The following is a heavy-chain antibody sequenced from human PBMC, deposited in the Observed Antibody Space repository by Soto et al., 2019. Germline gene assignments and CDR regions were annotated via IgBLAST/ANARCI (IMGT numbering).Heavy chain of an antibody. CDR2: IIPIFGTA. CDR1: GGTFSSYA. CDR3: ARDKGGGRDGYNVFDY. J-gene: IGHJ4*02. Sequence: QVQLVQSGAEVKKPGSSVKVSCKASGGTFSSYAISWVRQAPGQGLEWMGGIIPIFGTAKHAQKFQGRVRITADKPPSTASVGRGGLRPEDRAVYYGARDKGGGRDGYNVFDYWGQGTLVTVSS. V-gene: IGHV1-69*06. D-gene: IGHD5-12*01.